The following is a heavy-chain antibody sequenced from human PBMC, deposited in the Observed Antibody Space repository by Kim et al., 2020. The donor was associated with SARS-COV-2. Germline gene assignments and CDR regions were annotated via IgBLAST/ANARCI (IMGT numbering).Heavy chain of an antibody. D-gene: IGHD3-10*01. J-gene: IGHJ5*02. Sequence: GGSLRLSCAACGFNFNDYWMTWIRQTPGKGLEWVAGIKHDGREKLYVDSVKGRFTISRDNAKTSLYLQMDSLRAEDTAVYYCTRALSGSGRGFDPWG. V-gene: IGHV3-7*05. CDR3: TRALSGSGRGFDP. CDR1: GFNFNDYW. CDR2: IKHDGREK.